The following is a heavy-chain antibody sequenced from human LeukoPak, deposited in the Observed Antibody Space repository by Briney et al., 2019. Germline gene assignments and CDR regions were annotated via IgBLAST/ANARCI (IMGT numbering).Heavy chain of an antibody. CDR2: IKQDGSEK. D-gene: IGHD2-2*02. CDR1: GFTFSSYW. J-gene: IGHJ4*02. CDR3: ARDHRVVPAAITN. V-gene: IGHV3-7*01. Sequence: GGSLRLSCAASGFTFSSYWMSWVRQAPGKGLEWVANIKQDGSEKYYVDSVKGRFTISRDNAKNSLYLQMNSLRAEDTAVYYCARDHRVVPAAITNWGQGTLVTVSS.